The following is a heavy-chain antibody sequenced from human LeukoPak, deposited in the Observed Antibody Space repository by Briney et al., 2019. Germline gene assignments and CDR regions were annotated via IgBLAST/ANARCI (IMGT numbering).Heavy chain of an antibody. CDR2: VYISGST. J-gene: IGHJ3*02. D-gene: IGHD1-1*01. CDR3: ARGLEWGDGFDI. CDR1: GGSISSGSYY. V-gene: IGHV4-61*02. Sequence: SQTLSLTCTVSGGSISSGSYYWTWIRQPAGKGLEWIGRVYISGSTNYNPSLKSRVTISVDTSKNHFSLKLTSVTAADTAVYYCARGLEWGDGFDIWGQGTMVTVSP.